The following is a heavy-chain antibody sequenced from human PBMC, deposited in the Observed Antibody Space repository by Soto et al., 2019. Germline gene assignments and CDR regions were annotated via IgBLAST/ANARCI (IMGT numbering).Heavy chain of an antibody. CDR1: GFTFSSYA. D-gene: IGHD6-13*01. CDR3: AKDGGWGIAAVPGFDY. J-gene: IGHJ4*02. CDR2: ISGSGGST. V-gene: IGHV3-23*01. Sequence: EVQLLESGGGLVQPGGSLRLSCAASGFTFSSYAMIWVRQAPGKGLEWVPAISGSGGSTYYADSVKGRFTISRDNSKNTLYLQMHSQRAEDTAVYYCAKDGGWGIAAVPGFDYWGQGTLVTVSS.